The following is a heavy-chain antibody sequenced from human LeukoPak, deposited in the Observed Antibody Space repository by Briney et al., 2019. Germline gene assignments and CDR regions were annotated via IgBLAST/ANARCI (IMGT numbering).Heavy chain of an antibody. D-gene: IGHD6-19*01. V-gene: IGHV3-7*01. CDR2: IKRDGSEK. J-gene: IGHJ4*02. CDR1: GFTFSSYW. CDR3: ARRDSSGWYYFDY. Sequence: GGSLRLSCAASGFTFSSYWMTWVRQAPGKGLEWVANIKRDGSEKYYVDSVKGRFTISRDNTKNSLYLQMNSLRVEDTAVYYCARRDSSGWYYFDYWGQGTLVTVSS.